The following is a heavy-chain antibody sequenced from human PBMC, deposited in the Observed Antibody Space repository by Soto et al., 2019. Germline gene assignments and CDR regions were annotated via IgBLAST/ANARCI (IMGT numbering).Heavy chain of an antibody. D-gene: IGHD3-10*01. Sequence: GGSLSLSCKASGSDFRTYGLLWVRQAPGRGLEWVAAASYDGSETYYADSAKGRFTVSKEISKNTAFLQMNALRHEDTAVYFCVRDSGWPILNFDSWGQGTLVTVSS. CDR1: GSDFRTYG. CDR2: ASYDGSET. J-gene: IGHJ4*02. CDR3: VRDSGWPILNFDS. V-gene: IGHV3-30*03.